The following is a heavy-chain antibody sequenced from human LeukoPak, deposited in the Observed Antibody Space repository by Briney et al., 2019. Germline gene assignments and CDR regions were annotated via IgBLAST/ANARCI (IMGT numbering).Heavy chain of an antibody. Sequence: ASVKLSCTASGYTFTSYCMHWVRQAPGQGLEWMGWIKHDGGGTNYAKSLQGRVTMTRDTSISTAYMELSRLRSDDTAVYYCAGIGLKAFDIWGERTMVTLS. CDR2: IKHDGGGT. J-gene: IGHJ3*02. CDR1: GYTFTSYC. CDR3: AGIGLKAFDI. D-gene: IGHD2-15*01. V-gene: IGHV1-2*02.